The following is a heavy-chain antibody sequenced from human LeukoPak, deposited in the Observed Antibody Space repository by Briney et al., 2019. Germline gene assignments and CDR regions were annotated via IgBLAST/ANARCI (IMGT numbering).Heavy chain of an antibody. Sequence: ASVKVSCKASGYTFTSYYMHWVRQAPGQGLEWMGITNPSGGSTSYAQKFQGRVTMTRDTSTSTVYMELSSLRSEDTAVYYCARSVFRNPGDFDPWGQGTLVTVSS. D-gene: IGHD7-27*01. CDR1: GYTFTSYY. CDR2: TNPSGGST. CDR3: ARSVFRNPGDFDP. J-gene: IGHJ5*02. V-gene: IGHV1-46*01.